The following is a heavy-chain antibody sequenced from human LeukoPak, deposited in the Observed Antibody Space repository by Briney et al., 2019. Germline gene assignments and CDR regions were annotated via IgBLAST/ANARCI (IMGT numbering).Heavy chain of an antibody. D-gene: IGHD3-22*01. V-gene: IGHV4-59*08. CDR1: GGSISNYY. CDR2: IYYSGNT. Sequence: SETLSLTCTVSGGSISNYYWSWIRQPPGKGLEWIGYIYYSGNTNYNPSLKSRVTISVDTSKNQFSLKLSSVTAADTAVYYCARQGGYDSSGYYSRGYHYYGMDVWGQGTTVTVSS. J-gene: IGHJ6*02. CDR3: ARQGGYDSSGYYSRGYHYYGMDV.